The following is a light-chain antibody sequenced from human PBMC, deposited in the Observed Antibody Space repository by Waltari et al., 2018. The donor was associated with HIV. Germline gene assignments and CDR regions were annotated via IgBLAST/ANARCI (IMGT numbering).Light chain of an antibody. V-gene: IGLV2-8*01. CDR3: NSYVGSNNYI. CDR2: EVR. Sequence: QSALTQPPSASGSPGQSVPISCTGTSRGVGGYNSVSLHHHPPGKAPNLLIYEVRKWPSGVPDSFAGSTSGNTASLTVSGLQAEDEADYYCNSYVGSNNYIFGTGTKVTVL. CDR1: SRGVGGYNS. J-gene: IGLJ1*01.